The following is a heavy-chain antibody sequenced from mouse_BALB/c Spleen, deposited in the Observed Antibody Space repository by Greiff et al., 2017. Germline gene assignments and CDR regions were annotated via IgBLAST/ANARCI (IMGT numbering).Heavy chain of an antibody. J-gene: IGHJ4*01. D-gene: IGHD3-3*01. CDR1: GYAFSSYW. CDR2: IYPGDGDT. V-gene: IGHV1-80*01. Sequence: VQLVESGAELVRPGSSVKISCKASGYAFSSYWMNWVKQRPGQGLEWIGQIYPGDGDTNYNGKFKGKATLTADKSSSTAYMQLSSLTSEDSAVYFCARRASLGYAMDYWGQGTSVTVSS. CDR3: ARRASLGYAMDY.